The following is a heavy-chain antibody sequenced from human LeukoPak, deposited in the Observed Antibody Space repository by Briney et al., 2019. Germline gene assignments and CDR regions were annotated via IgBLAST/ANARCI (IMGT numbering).Heavy chain of an antibody. V-gene: IGHV2-5*01. CDR1: GFSLSTSGVG. CDR2: IYWNDDK. J-gene: IGHJ4*02. CDR3: ARRRTLAPGDYFDY. Sequence: SGPTLVKPTQTLTLTCTFSGFSLSTSGVGVGWIRQPPGKALEWLALIYWNDDKRYSPSLKSRLTITKDTSKNQVVLTMTNMDPVDTATYYCARRRTLAPGDYFDYWGQGTLVTVSS.